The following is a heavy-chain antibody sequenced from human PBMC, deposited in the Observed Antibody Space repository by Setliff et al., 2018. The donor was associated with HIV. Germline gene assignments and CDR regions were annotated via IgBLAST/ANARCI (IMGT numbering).Heavy chain of an antibody. Sequence: ASVKVSCKVSGYTLTELSIHWVRQASGKGLEWMGGFVPEHSETIYAQKFQGRVTMTEDTSTDTAFMELSGLTSEDTAVYYCATRGDLLGRRASTVTVYYYYLDVWGNGTTVTVSS. J-gene: IGHJ6*03. CDR1: GYTLTELS. V-gene: IGHV1-24*01. D-gene: IGHD4-17*01. CDR2: FVPEHSET. CDR3: ATRGDLLGRRASTVTVYYYYLDV.